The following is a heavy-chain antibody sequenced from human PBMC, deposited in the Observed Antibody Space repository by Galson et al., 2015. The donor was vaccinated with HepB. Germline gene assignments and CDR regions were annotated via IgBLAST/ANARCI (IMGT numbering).Heavy chain of an antibody. CDR1: GYTFTSYA. D-gene: IGHD3-22*01. Sequence: SVKVSCKASGYTFTSYAMNWVRQAPGQGLEWMGWINTNTGNPTYAQGFTGRFVFSLDTSVSTAYLQISSLKAEDTAVYYCARSPPYSSGWYFYYDSSGYYERLDYWGQGTLVTVSS. CDR2: INTNTGNP. CDR3: ARSPPYSSGWYFYYDSSGYYERLDY. V-gene: IGHV7-4-1*02. J-gene: IGHJ4*02.